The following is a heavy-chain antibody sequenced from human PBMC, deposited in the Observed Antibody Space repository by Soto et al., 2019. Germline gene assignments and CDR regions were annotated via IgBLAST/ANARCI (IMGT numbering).Heavy chain of an antibody. V-gene: IGHV1-69*02. J-gene: IGHJ4*02. Sequence: QVQLVQSGAEVKKPGSSVKVSCKASGGTFSSYTISWVRQAPGQGLEWMGRIIPILGIANYAQKFQGRVTITADKSTSTAYMELSSLRSEDTAVYYCATSLDPRPYFDYWGQGTLVTVSS. CDR1: GGTFSSYT. CDR2: IIPILGIA. D-gene: IGHD1-1*01. CDR3: ATSLDPRPYFDY.